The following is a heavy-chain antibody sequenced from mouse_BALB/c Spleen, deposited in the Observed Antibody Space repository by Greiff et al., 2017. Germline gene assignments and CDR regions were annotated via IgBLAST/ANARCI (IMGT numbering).Heavy chain of an antibody. CDR3: ARLLRAMDY. CDR1: GFTFSSFG. CDR2: ISSGSSTI. Sequence: EVQLVESGGGLVQPGGSRKLSCAASGFTFSSFGMHWVRQAPEKGLEWVAYISSGSSTIYYADTVKGRFTISRDNPKNTLFLQMTSLRSEDTAMYYCARLLRAMDYWGQGTSGTVSS. J-gene: IGHJ4*01. V-gene: IGHV5-17*02. D-gene: IGHD1-1*01.